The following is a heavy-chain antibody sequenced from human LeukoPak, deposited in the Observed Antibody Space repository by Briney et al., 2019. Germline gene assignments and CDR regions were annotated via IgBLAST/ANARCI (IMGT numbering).Heavy chain of an antibody. J-gene: IGHJ3*01. V-gene: IGHV3-64D*06. CDR2: INGNGVGT. CDR3: VKDTYSNGWSAFDV. CDR1: GFTFSTYA. Sequence: GGPLRLSCSASGFTFSTYAMHWVRQAPGKGLEFVPAINGNGVGTFYADSVKGRFTVSRDNSKNTLYLQMSSLRAEDTALYYCVKDTYSNGWSAFDVWGQGTMVTVSS. D-gene: IGHD6-25*01.